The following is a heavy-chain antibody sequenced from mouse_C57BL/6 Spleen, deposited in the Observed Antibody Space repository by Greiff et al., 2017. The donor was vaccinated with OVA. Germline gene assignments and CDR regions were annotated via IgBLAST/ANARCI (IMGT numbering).Heavy chain of an antibody. D-gene: IGHD3-2*02. J-gene: IGHJ2*01. CDR3: ARGSSGFDY. CDR1: GFTFSDYY. CDR2: ISNGGGST. Sequence: EVQGVESGGGLVQPGGSLKLSCAASGFTFSDYYMYWVRQTPEKRLEWVAYISNGGGSTYYPDTVKGRFTISRDNAKNTLYLQMSRLKSEDTAMYYCARGSSGFDYWGQGTTLTVSS. V-gene: IGHV5-12*01.